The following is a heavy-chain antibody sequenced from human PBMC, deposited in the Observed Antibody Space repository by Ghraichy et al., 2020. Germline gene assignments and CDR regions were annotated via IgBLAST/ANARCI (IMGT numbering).Heavy chain of an antibody. J-gene: IGHJ4*02. Sequence: ASVKVSCKASGYSFTSNGISWVRQAPGQGLEWMGWISGYNGDTKYVQKMQGRVTMTTDTSTSTAYMELMSLRSDDTAVYYCAREPNWELGRGFDSWGQGTLVTVSS. CDR3: AREPNWELGRGFDS. V-gene: IGHV1-18*01. D-gene: IGHD1-26*01. CDR2: ISGYNGDT. CDR1: GYSFTSNG.